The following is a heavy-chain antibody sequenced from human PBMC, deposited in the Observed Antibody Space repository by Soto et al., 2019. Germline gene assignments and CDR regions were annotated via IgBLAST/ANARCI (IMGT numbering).Heavy chain of an antibody. Sequence: PSETLSLTCAVYGGPFNNYYWSWISQSPTKGLEWIGEINHTGSPNHNPSLKSRVTISIDTSKKQISLKLSSVSAADTAVYYCACQVGIPNNRVGVVWGQGTLVTVS. V-gene: IGHV4-34*01. CDR2: INHTGSP. CDR3: ACQVGIPNNRVGVV. D-gene: IGHD2-21*01. J-gene: IGHJ1*01. CDR1: GGPFNNYY.